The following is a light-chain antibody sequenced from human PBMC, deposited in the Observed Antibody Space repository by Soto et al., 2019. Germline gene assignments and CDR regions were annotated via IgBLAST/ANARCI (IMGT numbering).Light chain of an antibody. CDR2: GAS. V-gene: IGKV3-20*01. J-gene: IGKJ3*01. CDR3: QQYRSSPPEFT. CDR1: QTISSNY. Sequence: EIVLTQSPGTLSLSAGERATLSCRASQTISSNYLAWYQQKPGQAPRLLIFGASYRATGIPDRFSGSGSGTDLALNISRLEREDFAVYYCQQYRSSPPEFTFGPGTKVDIK.